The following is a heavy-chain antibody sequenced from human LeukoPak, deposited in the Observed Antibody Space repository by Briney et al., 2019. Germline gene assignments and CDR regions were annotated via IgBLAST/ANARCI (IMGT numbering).Heavy chain of an antibody. V-gene: IGHV3-66*01. Sequence: GGSLRLSCAGSGFTVSSSYMSWVRQAPGKGLEWVSILYSGGSIFYADSVKGRFTISRDISKNMLYLQMNSLRADDTAVYYCARGAISSYYEDWGQGTLDTVSS. D-gene: IGHD1-26*01. J-gene: IGHJ4*02. CDR1: GFTVSSSY. CDR3: ARGAISSYYED. CDR2: LYSGGSI.